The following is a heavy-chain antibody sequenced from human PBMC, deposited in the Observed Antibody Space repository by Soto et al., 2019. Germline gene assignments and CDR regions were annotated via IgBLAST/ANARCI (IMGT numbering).Heavy chain of an antibody. D-gene: IGHD6-19*01. CDR3: ARQVGGWAPWYFDY. CDR2: IYYSGST. CDR1: GGSISSSSYY. J-gene: IGHJ4*02. V-gene: IGHV4-39*01. Sequence: ETLSLTCTVSGGSISSSSYYWGWIRQPPGKGLEWIGSIYYSGSTNYNPSLKSRVTISVDTSKNQFSLKLSSVAAADTAVYYCARQVGGWAPWYFDYWGQGTLVTVSS.